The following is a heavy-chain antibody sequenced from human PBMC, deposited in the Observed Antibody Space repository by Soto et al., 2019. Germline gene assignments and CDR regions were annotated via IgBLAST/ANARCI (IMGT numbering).Heavy chain of an antibody. D-gene: IGHD3-22*01. CDR3: AKDVYYYHSSGYYPY. CDR1: GFTFSSYG. J-gene: IGHJ4*02. V-gene: IGHV3-30*18. CDR2: ISYDGSNK. Sequence: GGSLRLSCAASGFTFSSYGMHWVRQAPGKGLEWVAVISYDGSNKYYADSVKGRFTISRDNSKNTLYLQMNSLRAEDTAVYYCAKDVYYYHSSGYYPYWGQGTLVTVSS.